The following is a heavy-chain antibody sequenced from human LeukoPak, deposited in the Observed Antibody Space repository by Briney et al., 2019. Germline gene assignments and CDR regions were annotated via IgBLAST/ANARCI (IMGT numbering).Heavy chain of an antibody. D-gene: IGHD3-9*01. V-gene: IGHV1-18*01. CDR2: ISAYNGNT. Sequence: ASVKVSCKASGYTFTSYGISWVRQAPGQGLEWMGWISAYNGNTNYAQKLQGRVTMTTDTSTSTAYMEPRSLRSDDTAVYYCAVGYYDILTGYPTFDYWGQGTLVTVSS. J-gene: IGHJ4*02. CDR3: AVGYYDILTGYPTFDY. CDR1: GYTFTSYG.